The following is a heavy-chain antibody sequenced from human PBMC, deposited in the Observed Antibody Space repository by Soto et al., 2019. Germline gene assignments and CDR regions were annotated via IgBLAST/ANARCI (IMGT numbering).Heavy chain of an antibody. Sequence: QVQLVQSGAEVKKPGASVKVSCKASGYTFTGYYMHWVRQAPGQGLEWMGWINPNSGGTNYAQKFQGRVTMTRDTAVRAVYRELCGKRSDDTAAYYCAGGKAACPFDYWGQGTLVTVSS. V-gene: IGHV1-2*02. CDR1: GYTFTGYY. J-gene: IGHJ4*02. D-gene: IGHD6-6*01. CDR3: AGGKAACPFDY. CDR2: INPNSGGT.